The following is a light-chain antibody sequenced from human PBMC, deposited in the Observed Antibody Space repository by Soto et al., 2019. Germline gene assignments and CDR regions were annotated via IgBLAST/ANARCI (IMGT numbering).Light chain of an antibody. J-gene: IGLJ3*02. CDR1: SSDVGGYNY. V-gene: IGLV2-14*01. Sequence: QSALTQPPSASGSPGQSVTISCTGTSSDVGGYNYVSWYQQHPGKAPKLMIYEVSRRPSGVSNRFSGSKSANTASLTISGLQAEDEADYYCTSHTASSTWVFGGGTQLTVL. CDR3: TSHTASSTWV. CDR2: EVS.